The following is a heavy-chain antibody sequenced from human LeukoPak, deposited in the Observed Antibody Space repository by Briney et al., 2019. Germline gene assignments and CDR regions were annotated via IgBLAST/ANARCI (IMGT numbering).Heavy chain of an antibody. J-gene: IGHJ5*02. CDR2: IIPIFGTA. Sequence: ASVKVSCEASGGTFSSYAISWVRQAPGQGLEWMGGIIPIFGTANYAQKFQGRVTITTDESTSTAYMELSSLRSEDTAVYYCARDVYDSSGYYYWFDPWGQGTLVTVSS. V-gene: IGHV1-69*05. D-gene: IGHD3-22*01. CDR3: ARDVYDSSGYYYWFDP. CDR1: GGTFSSYA.